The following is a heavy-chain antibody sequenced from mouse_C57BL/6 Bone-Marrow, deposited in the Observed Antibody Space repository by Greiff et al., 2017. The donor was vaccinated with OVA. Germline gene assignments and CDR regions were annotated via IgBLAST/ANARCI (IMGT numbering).Heavy chain of an antibody. CDR2: IRLKSDNYAT. V-gene: IGHV6-3*01. CDR3: TADYYGSSYAMDY. J-gene: IGHJ4*01. D-gene: IGHD1-1*01. Sequence: EVQVVESGGGLVQPGGSMKLSCVASGFTFSNYWMNWVRQSPEKGLEWVAQIRLKSDNYATNYAESVKGRFTISRDDSKSSVYLQMNNLRAEDTVIYYCTADYYGSSYAMDYWGQGTSVTVSS. CDR1: GFTFSNYW.